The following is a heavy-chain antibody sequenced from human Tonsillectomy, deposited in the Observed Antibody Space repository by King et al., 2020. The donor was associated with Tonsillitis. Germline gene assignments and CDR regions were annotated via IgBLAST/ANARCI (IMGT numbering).Heavy chain of an antibody. CDR2: IYYSGST. J-gene: IGHJ5*02. V-gene: IGHV4-31*03. Sequence: QLQESGPGLVKPSQTLSLTCTVSGGSISSGGYYWGWIRQHPGKGLEWIGYIYYSGSTYYDPSLKSRVTISVDTSKNLFSLKLSSVTAADTAVYYCAIAVGYYYGSGSLNWLDPWGQGTLVTVSS. CDR1: GGSISSGGYY. CDR3: AIAVGYYYGSGSLNWLDP. D-gene: IGHD3-10*01.